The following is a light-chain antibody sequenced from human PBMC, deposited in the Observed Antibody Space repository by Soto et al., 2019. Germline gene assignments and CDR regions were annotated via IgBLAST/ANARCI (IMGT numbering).Light chain of an antibody. CDR2: DAS. V-gene: IGKV3-20*01. J-gene: IGKJ1*01. CDR1: QSVSSSY. Sequence: EIVLTQSPGTLSLSPGERATLSCRAIQSVSSSYLAWYQQKPGQAPRLLIYDASSRATGTADRFSGSGSGTDFTLTISRLEPEDFAVYYCQQYGTSPPWTFGQGTKVDIK. CDR3: QQYGTSPPWT.